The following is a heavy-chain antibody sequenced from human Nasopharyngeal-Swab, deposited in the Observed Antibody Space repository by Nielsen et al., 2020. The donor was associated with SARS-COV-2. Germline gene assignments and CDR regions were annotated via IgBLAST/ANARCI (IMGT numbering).Heavy chain of an antibody. CDR2: IDWDDDK. CDR1: GLPLSTSGMC. CDR3: ARMPVQLERPGDYYYYGMDV. V-gene: IGHV2-70*01. Sequence: SGPTLVKPTQTLTLTCTFSGLPLSTSGMCVSWIRQPPGKALEWLALIDWDDDKYYSTSLKTRLTISKDTSKNQVVLTMTNMDPVDTATYYCARMPVQLERPGDYYYYGMDVWGQGTTVTVSS. D-gene: IGHD1-1*01. J-gene: IGHJ6*02.